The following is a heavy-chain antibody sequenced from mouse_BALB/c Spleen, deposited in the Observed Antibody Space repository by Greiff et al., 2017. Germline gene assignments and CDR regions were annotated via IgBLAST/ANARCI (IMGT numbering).Heavy chain of an antibody. CDR2: ISYSGST. D-gene: IGHD2-1*01. J-gene: IGHJ2*01. V-gene: IGHV3-2*02. CDR1: GYSITSDYA. CDR3: ARGNYGNFFDY. Sequence: ESGPGLVKPSQSLSLTCTVTGYSITSDYAWNWIRQFPGNKLEWMGYISYSGSTSYNPSLKSRISITRDTSKNQFFLQLNSVTTEDTATYYCARGNYGNFFDYWGQGTTLTVSS.